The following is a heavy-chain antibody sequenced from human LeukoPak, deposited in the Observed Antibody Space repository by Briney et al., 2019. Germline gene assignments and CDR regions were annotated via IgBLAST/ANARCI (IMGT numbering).Heavy chain of an antibody. CDR3: ARHFTYCYDSSGYYLDY. V-gene: IGHV4-59*08. CDR1: GGSISSYY. CDR2: IYYSGST. Sequence: SETLSLTCTVSGGSISSYYWSWIRQPPGKGLEWIGYIYYSGSTNYNPSLKSRVTISVDTSKNQFSLKLSSVTAADTAVYYCARHFTYCYDSSGYYLDYWGQGTLVTVSS. J-gene: IGHJ4*02. D-gene: IGHD3-22*01.